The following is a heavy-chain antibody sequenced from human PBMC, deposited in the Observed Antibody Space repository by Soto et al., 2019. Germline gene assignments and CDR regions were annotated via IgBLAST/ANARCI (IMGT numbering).Heavy chain of an antibody. D-gene: IGHD6-6*01. CDR2: IIPIFGTA. V-gene: IGHV1-69*01. Sequence: QVQLVQSGAEVKKPGSSVKVSCKASGGTFSSYAISWVRQAPGQGLEWMGGIIPIFGTANYAQKFQGRVTITADESTSTADMELSSLRSEDTAVYYCARSSSGSNYYCYGMDVWGQGTTVTVSS. CDR3: ARSSSGSNYYCYGMDV. J-gene: IGHJ6*02. CDR1: GGTFSSYA.